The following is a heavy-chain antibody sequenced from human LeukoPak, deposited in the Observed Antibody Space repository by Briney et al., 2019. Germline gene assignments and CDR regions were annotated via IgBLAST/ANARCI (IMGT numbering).Heavy chain of an antibody. V-gene: IGHV1-18*01. CDR1: GYTFTKYG. CDR3: ARDRDIVVVPAAKRGAFDI. J-gene: IGHJ3*02. D-gene: IGHD2-2*01. CDR2: ISAYNGDT. Sequence: GASVKVSCKASGYTFTKYGISWVRQAPGQGLEWMGWISAYNGDTNYAQKLQGRVTMTTDTSTSTAYMEVRSLRSDDTAVYYCARDRDIVVVPAAKRGAFDIWGQGTMVTVSS.